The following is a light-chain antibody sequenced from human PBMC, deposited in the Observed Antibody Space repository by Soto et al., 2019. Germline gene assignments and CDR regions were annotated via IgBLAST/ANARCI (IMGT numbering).Light chain of an antibody. CDR1: QSVDSRY. CDR2: GAS. V-gene: IGKV3D-20*02. J-gene: IGKJ1*01. Sequence: EIVLTQSPGTLSLPPGERAILSCRASQSVDSRYFGWYQQKPGQAPSLLIYGASTRATGVPDRFSGTGSGTEFTLTIKSLEPEDFAVYYCQQRSNWPPITFGQGTKVDIK. CDR3: QQRSNWPPIT.